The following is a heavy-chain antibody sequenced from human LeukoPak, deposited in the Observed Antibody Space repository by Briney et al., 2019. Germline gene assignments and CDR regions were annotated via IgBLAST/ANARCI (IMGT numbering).Heavy chain of an antibody. CDR3: AQGGSEIYYFYHGLDV. CDR1: GFTFSSYA. D-gene: IGHD3-10*01. V-gene: IGHV3-23*01. CDR2: ISGSGGST. J-gene: IGHJ6*02. Sequence: QSGGSLRLSCAASGFTFSSYAMSWVRQAPGKGLEWVSAISGSGGSTYYADSVKGRFTISRDNSKNTLYLQMNSLRAEDTAVYYCAQGGSEIYYFYHGLDVWGRGTTVTVSS.